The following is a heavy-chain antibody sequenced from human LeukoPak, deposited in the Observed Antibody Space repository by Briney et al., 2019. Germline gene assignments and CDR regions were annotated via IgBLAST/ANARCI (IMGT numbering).Heavy chain of an antibody. CDR1: GFAFSSYA. D-gene: IGHD3-22*01. J-gene: IGHJ5*02. V-gene: IGHV3-33*08. CDR3: AREGNYYDSSGYYFNWFDP. CDR2: IWYDGSNK. Sequence: GRSLRLSCAASGFAFSSYAMHWVRQAPGKGLEWVAVIWYDGSNKYYADSVKGRFTISRDNSKNTLYLQMNSLRAEDTAVYYCAREGNYYDSSGYYFNWFDPWGQGTLVTVSS.